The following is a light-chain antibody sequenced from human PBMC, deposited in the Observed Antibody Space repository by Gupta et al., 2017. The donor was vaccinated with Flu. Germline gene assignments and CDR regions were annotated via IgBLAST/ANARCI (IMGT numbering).Light chain of an antibody. CDR1: STIGSNT. J-gene: IGLJ3*02. CDR3: AAWDGRLDGFWV. Sequence: STIGSNTGTWYQQLPGKAPKLPMFSNNRGPSGVPDLFSRSTSGASVSLAISGLQSEHDADYSCAAWDGRLDGFWVFGGGTKVTVL. V-gene: IGLV1-44*01. CDR2: SNN.